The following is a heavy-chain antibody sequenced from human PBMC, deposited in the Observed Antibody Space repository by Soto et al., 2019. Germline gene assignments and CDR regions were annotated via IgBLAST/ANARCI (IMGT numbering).Heavy chain of an antibody. J-gene: IGHJ4*02. Sequence: QVQLVQSGAEVKPPGSSLKVSCKVSGSRFSNYVISWVRQAPGHGLEWLGRIIPIFNSTKYAQNFQGRVSITADPSTSTGSLGLSSLRSDDTAVYYCAREGRGKKAGYNGLVSLGYWGQGTLVTVSS. CDR1: GSRFSNYV. CDR3: AREGRGKKAGYNGLVSLGY. CDR2: IIPIFNST. V-gene: IGHV1-69*01. D-gene: IGHD2-2*02.